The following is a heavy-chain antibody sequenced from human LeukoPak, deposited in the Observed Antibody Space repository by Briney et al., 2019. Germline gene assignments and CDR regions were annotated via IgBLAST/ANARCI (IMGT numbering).Heavy chain of an antibody. CDR3: ARDRITMVRGVADAFDI. V-gene: IGHV1-2*04. CDR2: INPNSGGT. CDR1: GYTFTSYY. J-gene: IGHJ3*02. Sequence: ASVKVSCKASGYTFTSYYMHWVRQAPGQGLEWMGWINPNSGGTNYAQRFQGWVTMTRDTSISTAYMELSRLRSDDTAVYYCARDRITMVRGVADAFDIWGQGTMVTVSS. D-gene: IGHD3-10*01.